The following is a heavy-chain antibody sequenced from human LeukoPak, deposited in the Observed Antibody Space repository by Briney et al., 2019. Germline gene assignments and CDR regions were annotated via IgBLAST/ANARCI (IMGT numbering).Heavy chain of an antibody. D-gene: IGHD4-23*01. J-gene: IGHJ5*02. CDR1: GDSLSSGSPS. V-gene: IGHV6-1*01. CDR2: TYYTSKWNG. Sequence: PSQTLSLTCAISGDSLSSGSPSWHWISQSPSRGLEWLGRTYYTSKWNGDSALSVRSRIALTPGTSKNQFTLQLNSVTGDDTAVYYCVRRAKGNSYFDPWGEGTLVVVSS. CDR3: VRRAKGNSYFDP.